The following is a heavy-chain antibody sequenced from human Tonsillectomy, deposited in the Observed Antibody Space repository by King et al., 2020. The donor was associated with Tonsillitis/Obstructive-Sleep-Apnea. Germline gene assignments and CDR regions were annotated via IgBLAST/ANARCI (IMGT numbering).Heavy chain of an antibody. V-gene: IGHV3-11*01. J-gene: IGHJ6*03. CDR3: ARDGGYCGTNSCPDLPYYDSYYMDV. CDR2: LSSSGRTA. D-gene: IGHD2-2*01. Sequence: VQLVESEGGLVKPGGSLRLSCAASGFNFSDYYMTWIRQAPGKGLEWVAYLSSSGRTAFYADSVKGRFTISRDNAKNSLYLQMNSLRAEDTAVYYCARDGGYCGTNSCPDLPYYDSYYMDVWGRGTTVTVSS. CDR1: GFNFSDYY.